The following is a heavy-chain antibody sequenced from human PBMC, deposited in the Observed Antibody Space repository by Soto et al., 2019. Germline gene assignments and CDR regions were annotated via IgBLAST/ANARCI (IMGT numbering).Heavy chain of an antibody. CDR2: ISSYNGNT. CDR1: GYTFTDYG. CDR3: GARDSSDKGAQ. J-gene: IGHJ4*01. D-gene: IGHD6-19*01. V-gene: IGHV1-18*01. Sequence: ASLKVSCKASGYTFTDYGITCVRQAPGQGLEWVGWISSYNGNTNYAQKLQGRVTMTTDISTTMTYMEFNSLRSEDTAVYYCGARDSSDKGAQWGPGTLVTVSS.